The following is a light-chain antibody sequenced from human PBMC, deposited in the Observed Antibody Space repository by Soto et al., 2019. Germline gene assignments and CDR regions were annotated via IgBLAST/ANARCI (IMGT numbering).Light chain of an antibody. Sequence: EIVMTQSPATLSVSPGERATLSCRASQSISNKLVWYQQKLGQAPRLLIYGASTRATGIPARFSGSGSGTEFTLTFSSRQSEAFAVYYCQQYSSWSPITFGQGTRLENK. J-gene: IGKJ5*01. CDR1: QSISNK. CDR3: QQYSSWSPIT. CDR2: GAS. V-gene: IGKV3-15*01.